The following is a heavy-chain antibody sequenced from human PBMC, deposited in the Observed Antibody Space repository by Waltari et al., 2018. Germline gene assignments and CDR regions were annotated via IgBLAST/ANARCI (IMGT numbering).Heavy chain of an antibody. V-gene: IGHV3-49*04. J-gene: IGHJ6*02. CDR1: GFTFGDYA. CDR3: TRDTHDYYYGMDV. CDR2: IRSKAYVVTT. Sequence: EVQLVASGGGLVQPGRSLRLSCTASGFTFGDYAMSWVREAPGKGLEWVGFIRSKAYVVTTEYAVSVKGRFTISRDESKSIAYLQMNSLKTEETAVYYCTRDTHDYYYGMDVWGQGTTGTVSS.